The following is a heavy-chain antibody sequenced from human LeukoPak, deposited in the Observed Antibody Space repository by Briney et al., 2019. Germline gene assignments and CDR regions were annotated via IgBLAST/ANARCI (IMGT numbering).Heavy chain of an antibody. Sequence: GTSLRLSCEASGFTFGNYAIHWVRQVPGEGLEWVAIITHNGGTQYYADSVKGRFTISRDNPQSTVFLQMNSLRPEDTAVYFCARDGSVLRFLEWLFFLDYWGQGTLVTVSS. D-gene: IGHD3-3*01. V-gene: IGHV3-30-3*01. CDR1: GFTFGNYA. CDR2: ITHNGGTQ. CDR3: ARDGSVLRFLEWLFFLDY. J-gene: IGHJ4*02.